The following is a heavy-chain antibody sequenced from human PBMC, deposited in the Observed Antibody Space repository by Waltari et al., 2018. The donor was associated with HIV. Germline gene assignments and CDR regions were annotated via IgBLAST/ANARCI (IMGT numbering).Heavy chain of an antibody. D-gene: IGHD4-17*01. CDR3: ARTRGVSVTTDFDY. J-gene: IGHJ4*02. V-gene: IGHV4-34*01. Sequence: QVQLQQWGAGLLKPSETLSLTCAVYGGSFSGYYWSWIRQPPGKGLEWIGEINHSGSTNYNPSLKSRVTISVDTSKNQFSLKLSSVTAADTAVYYCARTRGVSVTTDFDYWGQGTLVTVSS. CDR1: GGSFSGYY. CDR2: INHSGST.